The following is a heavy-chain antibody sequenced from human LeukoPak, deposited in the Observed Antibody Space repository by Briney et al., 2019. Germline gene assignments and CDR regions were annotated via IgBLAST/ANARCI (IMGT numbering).Heavy chain of an antibody. J-gene: IGHJ4*02. CDR1: GFTFSDCD. V-gene: IGHV3-21*01. D-gene: IGHD6-13*01. CDR3: ARAYPPLRTAAAGDQ. Sequence: PGGSLRLSCTASGFTFSDCDMSWVRQAPGKGLEWVSSISYRSSPIYYADSVKGRFTISRDNAKISLYLQMDSLRAGDTAVYYCARAYPPLRTAAAGDQWGQGTLVTVSS. CDR2: ISYRSSPI.